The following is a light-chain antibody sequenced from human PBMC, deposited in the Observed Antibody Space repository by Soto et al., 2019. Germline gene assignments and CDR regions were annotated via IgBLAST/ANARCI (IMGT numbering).Light chain of an antibody. J-gene: IGKJ1*01. Sequence: EIVMTQSPDTLSLSPGERATLSCRASQSVFSSLAWYQQKPGQAPRLLIYGAATRATSIPARFSGSGSGTEITITISRLQSEDFADYYRQQYHSWAAFGQGTKVEI. V-gene: IGKV3-15*01. CDR3: QQYHSWAA. CDR1: QSVFSS. CDR2: GAA.